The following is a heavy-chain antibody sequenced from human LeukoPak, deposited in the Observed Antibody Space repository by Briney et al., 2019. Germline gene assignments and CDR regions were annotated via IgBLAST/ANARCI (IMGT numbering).Heavy chain of an antibody. CDR2: ISGSGGST. Sequence: GGSLRLSCAASGFTFSSYAMSWVRQAPGKGLEWVSAISGSGGSTYYADSVKGRFTISRDNSKNTLYLQMNSLRAEDTAVYYCARDRFGESIPFDYWGQGTLVTVSS. D-gene: IGHD3-10*01. V-gene: IGHV3-23*01. J-gene: IGHJ4*02. CDR3: ARDRFGESIPFDY. CDR1: GFTFSSYA.